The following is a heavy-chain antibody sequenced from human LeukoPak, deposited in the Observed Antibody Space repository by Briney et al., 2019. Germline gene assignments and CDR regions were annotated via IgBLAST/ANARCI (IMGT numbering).Heavy chain of an antibody. Sequence: PSETLSLTCTVSGGSISTSAFYWGWIRQPPGKGLEWIGSIYDSGNEFYNPSLKSRVTISADTSKNQFSPKLNSVTAADTAMYYCARQISDYYYYYMDVWGEGITVTVSS. D-gene: IGHD2/OR15-2a*01. CDR1: GGSISTSAFY. CDR3: ARQISDYYYYYMDV. J-gene: IGHJ6*03. CDR2: IYDSGNE. V-gene: IGHV4-39*01.